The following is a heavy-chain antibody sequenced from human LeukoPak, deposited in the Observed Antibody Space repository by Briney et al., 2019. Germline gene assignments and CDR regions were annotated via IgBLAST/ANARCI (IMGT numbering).Heavy chain of an antibody. D-gene: IGHD3-10*01. V-gene: IGHV3-23*01. CDR1: RFTFSSYA. CDR3: AKLTGSGSDRFDY. CDR2: ISGSGGST. Sequence: PGGSLRLSCAASRFTFSSYAMSWVRQAPGKGLEWVSAISGSGGSTYYADSVKGRFTISRDNSKNTLYLQMNSLRAEDTAVYYCAKLTGSGSDRFDYWGQGTLVTVSS. J-gene: IGHJ4*02.